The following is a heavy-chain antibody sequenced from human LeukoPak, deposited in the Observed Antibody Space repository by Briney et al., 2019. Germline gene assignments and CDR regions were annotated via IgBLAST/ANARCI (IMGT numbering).Heavy chain of an antibody. V-gene: IGHV3-48*02. CDR3: ARDRGYYDFSGVYYFDY. J-gene: IGHJ4*02. D-gene: IGHD3-3*01. CDR1: GFTFSSYS. CDR2: ISSSSSTI. Sequence: GGSLRLPCAASGFTFSSYSMNWVRQAPGKGLEWVSYISSSSSTIYYADSVKGRFTISRDNAKNSLYLQMNSLRDEDTAVYYCARDRGYYDFSGVYYFDYWGQGTLVTVSS.